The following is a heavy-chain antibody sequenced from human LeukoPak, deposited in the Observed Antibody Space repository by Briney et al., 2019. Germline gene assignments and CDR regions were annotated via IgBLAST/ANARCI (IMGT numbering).Heavy chain of an antibody. D-gene: IGHD2-2*01. CDR2: INPNSGGT. CDR1: GYTFTGYY. Sequence: ASVKVSCKASGYTFTGYYMHWVRQAPGQGLEWMGWINPNSGGTNYAQKFQGWVTMTRDTSISTAYMELSRLRSDDTAVYYCARDLEVIPDIVVVPAARYYYYGMDVWGQGTTVTVSS. CDR3: ARDLEVIPDIVVVPAARYYYYGMDV. J-gene: IGHJ6*02. V-gene: IGHV1-2*04.